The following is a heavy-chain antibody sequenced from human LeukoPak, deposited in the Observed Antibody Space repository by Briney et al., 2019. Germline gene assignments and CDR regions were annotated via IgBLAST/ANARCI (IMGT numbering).Heavy chain of an antibody. Sequence: SETLSLTCTVSGGSISSYYWSWIRQPPGKGLEWIGYIYYSGSTNYNPSLKSRVTISVDRSKNQFSLKLSSVTAADTAVYYCARDDGFGVNWFDPWGQGTLVTVSS. CDR2: IYYSGST. D-gene: IGHD3-10*01. J-gene: IGHJ5*02. V-gene: IGHV4-59*12. CDR1: GGSISSYY. CDR3: ARDDGFGVNWFDP.